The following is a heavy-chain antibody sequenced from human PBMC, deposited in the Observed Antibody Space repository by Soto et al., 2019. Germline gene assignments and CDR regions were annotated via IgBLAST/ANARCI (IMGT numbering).Heavy chain of an antibody. CDR2: IDPSDSYT. CDR3: ARQVRSVAGDGY. D-gene: IGHD7-27*01. J-gene: IGHJ4*02. Sequence: GXSLKISCKGSGYSFTSYWVSWVRQMPGKGLEWMGRIDPSDSYTNYSPSFQGHVTISADKSISTAYLQWSSLKASDTAMYDGARQVRSVAGDGYWGQGTLVTVAS. V-gene: IGHV5-10-1*01. CDR1: GYSFTSYW.